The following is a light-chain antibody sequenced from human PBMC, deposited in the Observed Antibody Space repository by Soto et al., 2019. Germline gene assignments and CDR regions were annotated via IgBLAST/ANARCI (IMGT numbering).Light chain of an antibody. V-gene: IGLV2-23*01. CDR1: SRDVGIYNL. Sequence: QSALTQPASVSGSPGQSITISCTGTSRDVGIYNLVSWYQLHPGKVPKLIIYEDTKRPSGISSRFSGSESGITAFLTISGLQAEDEADYYCCSYAGSSFWVFGGGTKLTVL. J-gene: IGLJ3*02. CDR2: EDT. CDR3: CSYAGSSFWV.